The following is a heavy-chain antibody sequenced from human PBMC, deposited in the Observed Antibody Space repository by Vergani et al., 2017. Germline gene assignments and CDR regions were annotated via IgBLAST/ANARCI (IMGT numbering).Heavy chain of an antibody. Sequence: DVQLVQSGAEVKKPGPTVKISCKVSGYTLTDYWMHWVQQAPGKGLEWMGAVDPEDGETVYAEKFQARVTITADTSRDTVYLEVTSLKSDDTAVYYCARDGGSGVEVPAAIRYYYYYMDVWGEGTTVTVSS. CDR3: ARDGGSGVEVPAAIRYYYYYMDV. V-gene: IGHV1-69-2*01. CDR2: VDPEDGET. D-gene: IGHD2-2*01. J-gene: IGHJ6*03. CDR1: GYTLTDYW.